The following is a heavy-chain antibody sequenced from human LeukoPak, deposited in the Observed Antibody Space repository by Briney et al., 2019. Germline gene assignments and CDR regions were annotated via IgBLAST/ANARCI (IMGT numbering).Heavy chain of an antibody. CDR1: GGSISSYY. J-gene: IGHJ4*02. D-gene: IGHD2-2*02. V-gene: IGHV4-4*07. Sequence: PSETLSLTCTVSGGSISSYYWSWIRQPAGKGLEWIGRIYTSGSSNHNPSLKSRVTMSVDMSKNQFSLRLSSVTAADTAVYYCAREVRCSTTRCYSLFDYWGQGTLVTVFS. CDR2: IYTSGSS. CDR3: AREVRCSTTRCYSLFDY.